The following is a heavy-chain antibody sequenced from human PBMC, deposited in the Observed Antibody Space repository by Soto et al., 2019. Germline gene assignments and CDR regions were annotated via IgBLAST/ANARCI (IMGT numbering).Heavy chain of an antibody. J-gene: IGHJ4*02. D-gene: IGHD5-18*01. V-gene: IGHV1-69*02. Sequence: QVQLVQSGAEVKKPGSSVKVSCKASGGTFSSYTISWVRQAPGQGLEWMGRIIPILGIENYAQKFQGRVTITANNSKRTAYMELRTLRSEDTALYYCPRRGYGSDYWGQGTLVTVSS. CDR1: GGTFSSYT. CDR3: PRRGYGSDY. CDR2: IIPILGIE.